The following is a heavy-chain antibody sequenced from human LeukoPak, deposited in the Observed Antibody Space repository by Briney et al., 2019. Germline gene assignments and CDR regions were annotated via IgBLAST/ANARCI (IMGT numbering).Heavy chain of an antibody. CDR1: GGSISSWA. Sequence: SETLSLTCSVSGGSISSWAWNWIRQPAGRGLEWIGRFYTSGSANYNPSLKSRVSMSVDTSKNQFFLKVSSVTAADTAVYFCATGGGPFDYWGQGILVTVSS. V-gene: IGHV4-4*07. J-gene: IGHJ4*02. CDR3: ATGGGPFDY. D-gene: IGHD3-10*01. CDR2: FYTSGSA.